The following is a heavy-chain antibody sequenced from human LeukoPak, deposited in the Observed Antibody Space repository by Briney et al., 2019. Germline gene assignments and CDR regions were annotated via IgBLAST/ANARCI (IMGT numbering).Heavy chain of an antibody. CDR2: IYYSGST. CDR1: GGSISSSSYY. J-gene: IGHJ3*02. CDR3: ARGEWELFAFDI. D-gene: IGHD1-26*01. Sequence: SETLSLTCTVFGGSISSSSYYWGWIRQPPGKGLEWIGSIYYSGSTYYNPSLKSRVTISVDTSKNQFSLKLSSVTAADTAVYYCARGEWELFAFDIWGQGTMVTVSS. V-gene: IGHV4-39*07.